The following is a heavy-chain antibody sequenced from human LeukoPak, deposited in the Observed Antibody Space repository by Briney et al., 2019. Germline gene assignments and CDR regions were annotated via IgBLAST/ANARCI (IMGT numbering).Heavy chain of an antibody. V-gene: IGHV1-69*13. CDR3: ARAGSSIAAPNYYYYGMDV. CDR2: IIPIFGTA. CDR1: GYTFPSYF. D-gene: IGHD6-6*01. Sequence: GASVKVSCKASGYTFPSYFMHWVRQAPGQGLEWMGGIIPIFGTANYAQKFQGRVTITADESTSTAYMELSSLRSEDTAVYYCARAGSSIAAPNYYYYGMDVWGQGTTVTVSS. J-gene: IGHJ6*02.